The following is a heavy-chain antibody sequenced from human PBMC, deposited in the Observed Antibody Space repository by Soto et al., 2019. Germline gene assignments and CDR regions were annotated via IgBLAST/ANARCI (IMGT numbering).Heavy chain of an antibody. Sequence: GGSLRLSCAASGFTFSSYWMSWVRQAPGKGLEWVANIKQDGSEKYYVESVKGRFTISRDNAKNSLYLQMNSLRAEDTAVYYCAREGFVALVVAGMRGYFDHWGQGTLVTVSS. V-gene: IGHV3-7*01. CDR1: GFTFSSYW. J-gene: IGHJ4*02. CDR3: AREGFVALVVAGMRGYFDH. CDR2: IKQDGSEK. D-gene: IGHD2-15*01.